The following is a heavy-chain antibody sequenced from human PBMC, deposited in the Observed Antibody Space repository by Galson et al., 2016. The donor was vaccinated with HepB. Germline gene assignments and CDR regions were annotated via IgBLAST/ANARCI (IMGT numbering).Heavy chain of an antibody. D-gene: IGHD4-11*01. CDR3: ARDPRNYNNYVRGFDP. CDR2: INGANDNT. J-gene: IGHJ5*02. Sequence: SVKVSCKASGYTFTSYAMHWVRQAPGQRLEWMGWINGANDNTRYSQTFQGRVTFTRDTSANTVYMELSSLRAEDTAIYYCARDPRNYNNYVRGFDPWGQGTLVTVSS. CDR1: GYTFTSYA. V-gene: IGHV1-3*01.